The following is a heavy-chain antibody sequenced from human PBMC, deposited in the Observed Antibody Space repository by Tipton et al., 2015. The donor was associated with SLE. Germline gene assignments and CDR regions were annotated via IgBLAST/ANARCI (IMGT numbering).Heavy chain of an antibody. CDR3: AKDHSSSWYRNYYYGMAV. CDR2: IRFDGTKT. J-gene: IGHJ6*02. Sequence: SLRLSCATSGFTFSAYGLHWVRQAPGKGLQWVTFIRFDGTKTYYTDSVKGRFTISKDSSKNTVFLQMNGLRPDDTAMYYCAKDHSSSWYRNYYYGMAVWGQGTTVTVSS. CDR1: GFTFSAYG. V-gene: IGHV3-30*02. D-gene: IGHD6-13*01.